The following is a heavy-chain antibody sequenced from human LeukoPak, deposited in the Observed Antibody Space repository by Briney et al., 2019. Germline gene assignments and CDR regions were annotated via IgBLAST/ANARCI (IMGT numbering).Heavy chain of an antibody. J-gene: IGHJ4*02. V-gene: IGHV4-39*07. CDR1: GGSISSSSYY. CDR2: IYYSGST. CDR3: ARGSYDSSGPMLDY. D-gene: IGHD3-22*01. Sequence: PSETLSLTCTVSGGSISSSSYYWGWIHKPPGKGLEWIGSIYYSGSTYYNPSLKSPVTISVDTSKNQFSLKLSSVTAADTAVYYCARGSYDSSGPMLDYWGQGTLVTVSS.